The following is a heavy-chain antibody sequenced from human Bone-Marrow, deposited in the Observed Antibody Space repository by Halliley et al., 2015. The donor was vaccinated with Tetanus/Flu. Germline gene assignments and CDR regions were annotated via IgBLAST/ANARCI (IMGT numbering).Heavy chain of an antibody. Sequence: TLSLTCTVSGGSISSYYWSWIRQPPGKGLEWTGYIYYSGGTNYNRPLKSRVTISVDKSKNQFSVNLRSVTAADTAVYYCAREAYSYYGMDVWGQGTTVIVSS. CDR1: GGSISSYY. V-gene: IGHV4-59*01. J-gene: IGHJ6*02. CDR2: IYYSGGT. CDR3: AREAYSYYGMDV.